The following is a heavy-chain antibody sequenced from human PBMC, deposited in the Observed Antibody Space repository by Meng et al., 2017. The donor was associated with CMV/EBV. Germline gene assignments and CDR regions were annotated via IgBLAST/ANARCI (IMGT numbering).Heavy chain of an antibody. Sequence: ASVKVSCKASGYTFTSYDINWVRQATGQGLEWMGWMNPNSGNTGYAQKFQGRVTMTRNTSISTAYMELSSLRSGDTAVYYCARGVYDFWSGYYPKYYFDYWGQGTLVTVSS. J-gene: IGHJ4*02. CDR1: GYTFTSYD. V-gene: IGHV1-8*01. CDR3: ARGVYDFWSGYYPKYYFDY. D-gene: IGHD3-3*01. CDR2: MNPNSGNT.